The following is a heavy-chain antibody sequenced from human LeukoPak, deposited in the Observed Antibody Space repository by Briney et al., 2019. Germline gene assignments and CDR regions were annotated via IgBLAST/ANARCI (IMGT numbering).Heavy chain of an antibody. J-gene: IGHJ6*03. D-gene: IGHD2-2*02. V-gene: IGHV4-39*07. Sequence: SETLSLTCTVSGGSISSSSYYWGWIRQPPGKGLEWIGSIYYSGSTYYNPSLKSRVTISVDTSKNQFSLKLSSVTAADTAVYYCAGGSPGIVVVPAAIRNYYYYMDVWGKGTTVTVSS. CDR2: IYYSGST. CDR3: AGGSPGIVVVPAAIRNYYYYMDV. CDR1: GGSISSSSYY.